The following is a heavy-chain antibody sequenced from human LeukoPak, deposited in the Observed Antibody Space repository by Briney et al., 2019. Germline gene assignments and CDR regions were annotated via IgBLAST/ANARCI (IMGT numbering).Heavy chain of an antibody. J-gene: IGHJ6*04. V-gene: IGHV1-18*04. CDR2: ISAYNGNT. Sequence: ASVKVSCKASGYTFTSYGISWVRQAPGQGLEWMGWISAYNGNTNYAQKLQGRVTMTTDTSTSTAYMELRSLRSDDTAVYYCARNPVQLENYYYCMDVWGKGTTVTVSS. D-gene: IGHD1-1*01. CDR3: ARNPVQLENYYYCMDV. CDR1: GYTFTSYG.